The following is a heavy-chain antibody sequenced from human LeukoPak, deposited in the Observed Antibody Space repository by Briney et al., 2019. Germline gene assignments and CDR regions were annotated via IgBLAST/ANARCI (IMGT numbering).Heavy chain of an antibody. D-gene: IGHD6-13*01. CDR2: ISYSSSYT. CDR3: ARTISSNWYYFDY. Sequence: PGGSLRLSCAASGFTFSDYYMSWIRQAPGKGLEWVAYISYSSSYTNYADSVKGRFTISRDNAKKSLYLQMSSLRAEDTAVYYCARTISSNWYYFDYWGQGTLVTVSS. V-gene: IGHV3-11*03. CDR1: GFTFSDYY. J-gene: IGHJ4*02.